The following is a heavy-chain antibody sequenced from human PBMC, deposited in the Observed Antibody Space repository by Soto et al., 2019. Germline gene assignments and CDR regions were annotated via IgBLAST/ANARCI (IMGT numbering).Heavy chain of an antibody. Sequence: LRLSCAASGFTFSSYAMHWVRQAPGKGLEWVAVISYDGSNKYYADSVKGRFTISRDNSKNTLYLQMNGLRAEDTAVYYCARGPSSLTRFDYWGQGTLVTVSS. CDR2: ISYDGSNK. J-gene: IGHJ4*02. CDR1: GFTFSSYA. V-gene: IGHV3-30-3*01. D-gene: IGHD2-2*01. CDR3: ARGPSSLTRFDY.